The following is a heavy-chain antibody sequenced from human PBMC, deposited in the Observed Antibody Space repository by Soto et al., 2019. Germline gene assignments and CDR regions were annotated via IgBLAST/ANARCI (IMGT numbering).Heavy chain of an antibody. V-gene: IGHV1-2*02. CDR1: GYTFTGYY. CDR3: ARVEWYHDFWSGYPLDGMDV. CDR2: INPNSGGT. J-gene: IGHJ6*02. D-gene: IGHD3-3*01. Sequence: GASVKVSCKASGYTFTGYYMHWVRQAPGQGLEWMGWINPNSGGTNYAQKFQGRVTMTRDASISTAYMELSRLRSDDTAVYYCARVEWYHDFWSGYPLDGMDVRGQGTTVTVSS.